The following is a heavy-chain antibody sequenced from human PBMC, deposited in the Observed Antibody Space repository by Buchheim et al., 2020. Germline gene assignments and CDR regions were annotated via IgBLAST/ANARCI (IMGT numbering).Heavy chain of an antibody. CDR1: GFTFSDYY. V-gene: IGHV3-11*01. CDR3: ASGWGGYNPIHY. CDR2: STTSGTTV. D-gene: IGHD5-24*01. J-gene: IGHJ4*02. Sequence: QVQLVESGGGLVKPGGSLRLFCAASGFTFSDYYMSWIRQAPGKGLQWISYSTTSGTTVDHADSVKGRFTVSRDHTKNSLYLQMNNLRAEETAVYYCASGWGGYNPIHYWGQGTL.